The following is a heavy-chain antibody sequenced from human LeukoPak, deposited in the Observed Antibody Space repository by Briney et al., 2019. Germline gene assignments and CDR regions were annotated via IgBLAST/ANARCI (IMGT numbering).Heavy chain of an antibody. CDR3: ARDSDYSGNGNGDWFDP. D-gene: IGHD4-11*01. CDR1: GFRFSSFG. V-gene: IGHV1-18*04. Sequence: ASVKVSCKASGFRFSSFGVSWVRQAPGQGLEWMGRISNYFGVTHYAEKFEDRVNMTVDTSTTTVYMELRSLKYDDTAIYYCARDSDYSGNGNGDWFDPWGQGTVVTVSS. CDR2: ISNYFGVT. J-gene: IGHJ5*02.